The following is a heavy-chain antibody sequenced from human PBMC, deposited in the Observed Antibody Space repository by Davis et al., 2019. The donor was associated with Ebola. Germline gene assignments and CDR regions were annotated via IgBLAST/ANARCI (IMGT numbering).Heavy chain of an antibody. CDR3: AGVSSWGGGGDSSVP. V-gene: IGHV1-18*01. CDR1: GYTFTSYG. J-gene: IGHJ5*02. CDR2: ISAYNGKT. D-gene: IGHD6-13*01. Sequence: ASVKVSCKPFGYTFTSYGITWVRQAPGQGLEWMGWISAYNGKTNYAQKLQDRVTMTTDTSTTTAYMELRGLTSDDTAVYYCAGVSSWGGGGDSSVPWGQGTLVTVSS.